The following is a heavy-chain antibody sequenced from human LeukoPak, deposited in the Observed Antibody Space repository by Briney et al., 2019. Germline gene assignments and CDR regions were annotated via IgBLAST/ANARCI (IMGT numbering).Heavy chain of an antibody. Sequence: GASVKVSCKASRYSFTGYYMHWVRQAPGQGLEWMEWINPNSGGTNYAQKFQGRVTMTRDTSISTAYMELSRLRSDDTAVYYCARRWVGQWPLTPFDPWGQGTLVTVSS. D-gene: IGHD6-19*01. J-gene: IGHJ5*02. V-gene: IGHV1-2*02. CDR3: ARRWVGQWPLTPFDP. CDR2: INPNSGGT. CDR1: RYSFTGYY.